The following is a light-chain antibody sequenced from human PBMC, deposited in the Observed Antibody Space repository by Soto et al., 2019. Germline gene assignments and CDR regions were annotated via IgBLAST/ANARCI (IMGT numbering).Light chain of an antibody. CDR1: SSNIGAGYD. Sequence: QAVVTQPPSVSGAPGQRVTISCTGSSSNIGAGYDVHWYQRLPGTAPKVLIYGNNNRPSGVPDRFSGSKSGTSASLAITGLQAEDEADYSCQSYDSSLSGSYVFGTGTKVTVL. V-gene: IGLV1-40*01. J-gene: IGLJ1*01. CDR2: GNN. CDR3: QSYDSSLSGSYV.